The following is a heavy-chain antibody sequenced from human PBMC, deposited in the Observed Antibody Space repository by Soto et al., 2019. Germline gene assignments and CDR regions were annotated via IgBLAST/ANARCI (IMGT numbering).Heavy chain of an antibody. V-gene: IGHV4-39*01. CDR3: FGVMAATLDY. CDR1: GGSIKNTNYH. CDR2: LHYRGAT. D-gene: IGHD2-21*02. Sequence: ETLSLTCSVSGGSIKNTNYHWGWIRQPPGKGLEWIGTLHYRGATDYNPSLKTRVTISVDPSKNLLSLNLSSVTAADTAVYYCFGVMAATLDYWGQGTLVTVSS. J-gene: IGHJ4*01.